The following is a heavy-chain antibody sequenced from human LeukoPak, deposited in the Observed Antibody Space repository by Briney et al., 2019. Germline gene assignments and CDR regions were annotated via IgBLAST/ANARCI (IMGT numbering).Heavy chain of an antibody. CDR1: GGSISSGGYS. D-gene: IGHD4-17*01. CDR3: ARGDYGLYFFDS. Sequence: SETLSLTCAVSGGSISSGGYSWSWIRQPPGKGLEWIGYIYHSGSTYYNPSLKSRVTISVDTSKNQFSLKLSSVTAADTAVYYCARGDYGLYFFDSWGRGTLVTVSS. V-gene: IGHV4-30-2*01. CDR2: IYHSGST. J-gene: IGHJ4*02.